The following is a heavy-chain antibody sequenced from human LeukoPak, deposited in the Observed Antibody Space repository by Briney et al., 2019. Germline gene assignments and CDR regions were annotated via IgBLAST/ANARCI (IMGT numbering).Heavy chain of an antibody. J-gene: IGHJ4*02. CDR3: ATRNNFEY. CDR2: IRYDGSEI. Sequence: PGGSLRLSCTVSGFTSFSGHWMSWVRQAPGKGLEWVANIRYDGSEIGYGESVEGRFIISRDYSKNSVYLQMNSLRAEDTGVYYCATRNNFEYWGQGTLVTVSS. V-gene: IGHV3-7*01. CDR1: GFTSFSGHW.